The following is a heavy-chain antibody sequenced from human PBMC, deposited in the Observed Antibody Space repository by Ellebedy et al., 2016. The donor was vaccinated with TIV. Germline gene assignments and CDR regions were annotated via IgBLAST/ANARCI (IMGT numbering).Heavy chain of an antibody. V-gene: IGHV3-7*03. CDR3: ATDGSYGDYLSPAHAFEM. CDR2: INQDGSKR. CDR1: GFTFNSYW. J-gene: IGHJ3*02. D-gene: IGHD4-17*01. Sequence: GGSLRLSCAASGFTFNSYWMSWVRQAPGKGLEWVANINQDGSKRYYVDSVKGRFTISRDNAKTSLYLQMNGLRADDTAVYYCATDGSYGDYLSPAHAFEMWGQGTMVIVSS.